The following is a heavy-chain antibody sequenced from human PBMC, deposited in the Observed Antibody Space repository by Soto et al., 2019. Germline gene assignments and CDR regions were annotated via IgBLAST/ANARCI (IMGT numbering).Heavy chain of an antibody. J-gene: IGHJ5*02. Sequence: ASVKVSCKASGYTFTSYDINWVRQATGQGLEWMGWMNPNSGNTGYAQKFQGRVTMTRNTSISTAYMELSSLRSEDTAVYYCARGLDVVVPAAIEFDPWGQGTLVTVSS. CDR1: GYTFTSYD. CDR3: ARGLDVVVPAAIEFDP. D-gene: IGHD2-2*01. V-gene: IGHV1-8*01. CDR2: MNPNSGNT.